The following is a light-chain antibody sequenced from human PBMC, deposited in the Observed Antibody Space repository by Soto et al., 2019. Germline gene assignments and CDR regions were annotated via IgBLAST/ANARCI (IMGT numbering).Light chain of an antibody. V-gene: IGKV1-39*01. J-gene: IGKJ1*01. CDR2: ASS. Sequence: DRQMTQSPSSLSASVVDRVTITCRASQSISSYLNWYQQKQGKATKLLIYASSSLQSGVPSRFSGSGSGTDFTLTISSLQPEDFATYYCQQSYSTPRTFGQGTKVDIK. CDR1: QSISSY. CDR3: QQSYSTPRT.